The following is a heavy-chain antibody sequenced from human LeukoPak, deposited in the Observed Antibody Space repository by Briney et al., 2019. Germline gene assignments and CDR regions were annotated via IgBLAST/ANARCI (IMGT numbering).Heavy chain of an antibody. CDR1: GDSISNYY. V-gene: IGHV4-59*01. Sequence: SETLSLTCTVSGDSISNYYWSWIRQPPGKGPEWIGYIYYRGSTNYSPSLESRVTISLDTSKNQFSLKLSSVTAADTAVYYCARTYSSSLTWFDPWGQGTLVTVSS. J-gene: IGHJ5*02. D-gene: IGHD6-13*01. CDR3: ARTYSSSLTWFDP. CDR2: IYYRGST.